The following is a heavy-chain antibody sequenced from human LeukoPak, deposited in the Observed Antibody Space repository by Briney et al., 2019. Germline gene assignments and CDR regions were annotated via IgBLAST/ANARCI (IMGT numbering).Heavy chain of an antibody. J-gene: IGHJ5*02. CDR2: IKQGGSEK. D-gene: IGHD6-13*01. V-gene: IGHV3-7*04. CDR3: ARARSSWYRNGGKFDP. Sequence: PGGSLRLSCAASGFTFSSYWMSWVRQAPGKGREWVANIKQGGSEKYYVDSVKGRFTIARDNAKNSLYLQMNSLRAEDTAVYYCARARSSWYRNGGKFDPWGQGTLVTVSS. CDR1: GFTFSSYW.